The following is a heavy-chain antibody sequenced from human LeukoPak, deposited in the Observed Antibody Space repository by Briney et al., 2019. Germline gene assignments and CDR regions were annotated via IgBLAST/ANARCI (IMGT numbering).Heavy chain of an antibody. Sequence: PGGSLRLSCAASGFTFSSYAMSWVRQAPGKGLEWVANIKQDGSEKYYVDSVKGRFTISRDNARKSLYLQMNSLRAEDTAVYYCARAPPNRWFGELLTPKYYYYMDVWGKGTTVTVSS. D-gene: IGHD3-10*01. CDR1: GFTFSSYA. J-gene: IGHJ6*03. V-gene: IGHV3-7*01. CDR2: IKQDGSEK. CDR3: ARAPPNRWFGELLTPKYYYYMDV.